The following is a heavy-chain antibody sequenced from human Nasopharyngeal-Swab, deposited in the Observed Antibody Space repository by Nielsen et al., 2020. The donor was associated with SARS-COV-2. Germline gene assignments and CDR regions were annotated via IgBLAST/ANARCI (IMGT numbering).Heavy chain of an antibody. Sequence: ASVKVSCKASGYTFTNHFMHWVRQAPGQGLEGMGMINPSGGSTGYAQNFQGRVTVTRDTSTSTVYMELSSLSSEDTAVYYCARGFIVATIFHYYYYMDVWGKGTTVTVSS. CDR1: GYTFTNHF. CDR3: ARGFIVATIFHYYYYMDV. J-gene: IGHJ6*03. D-gene: IGHD5-12*01. CDR2: INPSGGST. V-gene: IGHV1-46*01.